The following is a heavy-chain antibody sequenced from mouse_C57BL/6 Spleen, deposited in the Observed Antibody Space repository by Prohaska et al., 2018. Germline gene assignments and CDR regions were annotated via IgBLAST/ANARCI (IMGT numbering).Heavy chain of an antibody. CDR3: ARSTTESMDY. CDR2: INPNNGGT. J-gene: IGHJ4*01. V-gene: IGHV1-18*01. D-gene: IGHD1-1*01. Sequence: HGKSLEWIGDINPNNGGTIYNQKFKGKATLTVDKSSSTAYMELRSLTSEDTAVYYCARSTTESMDYWGQGTSVTVSS.